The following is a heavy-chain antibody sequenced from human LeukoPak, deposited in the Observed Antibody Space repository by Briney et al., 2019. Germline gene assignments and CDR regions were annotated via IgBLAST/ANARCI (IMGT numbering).Heavy chain of an antibody. D-gene: IGHD6-13*01. Sequence: ASVKVSCKASGYTFTDYYMHWVRQAPGQGLEWMGWINPNSGGTNYAQKFQGRVTMTRDTSISTAYMELTRLRSDDAAVHYCVWPPQLIAAAGTYNYFDTWGQGTLVTVSS. V-gene: IGHV1-2*02. CDR3: VWPPQLIAAAGTYNYFDT. CDR2: INPNSGGT. CDR1: GYTFTDYY. J-gene: IGHJ5*02.